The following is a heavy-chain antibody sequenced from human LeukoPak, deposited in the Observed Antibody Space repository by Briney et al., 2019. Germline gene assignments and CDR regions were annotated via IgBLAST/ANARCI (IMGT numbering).Heavy chain of an antibody. CDR3: ARGRCSGGSCYSAYSYYYYYGMDV. D-gene: IGHD2-15*01. Sequence: PSETLSLTCALYGGSFSGYYWSWIRQPPGKGLEWIGEINHSGSTNYNPSLESRVTISEDTSKNQFSLKLSSVTAADTAVYYCARGRCSGGSCYSAYSYYYYYGMDVWGQGTTVTVSS. CDR2: INHSGST. J-gene: IGHJ6*02. CDR1: GGSFSGYY. V-gene: IGHV4-34*01.